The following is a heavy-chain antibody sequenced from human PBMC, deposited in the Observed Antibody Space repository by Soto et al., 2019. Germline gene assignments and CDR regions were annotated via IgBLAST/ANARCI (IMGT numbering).Heavy chain of an antibody. D-gene: IGHD4-4*01. CDR1: GYTFASYG. CDR3: ARDPTTVTTPRYYYMDV. V-gene: IGHV1-18*01. J-gene: IGHJ6*03. CDR2: ISAYNGNT. Sequence: GASVKVSCKASGYTFASYGISWVRQAPGQGLEWMGWISAYNGNTNYAQKLQGRVTMTTDTSTSTAYMELRSLRSDDTAVYYCARDPTTVTTPRYYYMDVWGKGTTVTVSS.